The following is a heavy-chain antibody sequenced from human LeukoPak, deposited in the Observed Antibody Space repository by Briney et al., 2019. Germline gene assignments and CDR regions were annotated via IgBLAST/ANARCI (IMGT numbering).Heavy chain of an antibody. D-gene: IGHD2-21*02. CDR3: ARQDGVVVVTAMVKTFDI. Sequence: GGSLRLSCAASGFTFSSYSMNWVRQAPGKGLEWVSSISSSSSYIYYADSVKGRFTISRDNAKNSLYLQMNSLRAEDTAVYYCARQDGVVVVTAMVKTFDIWGQGTMVTVSS. V-gene: IGHV3-21*01. J-gene: IGHJ3*02. CDR2: ISSSSSYI. CDR1: GFTFSSYS.